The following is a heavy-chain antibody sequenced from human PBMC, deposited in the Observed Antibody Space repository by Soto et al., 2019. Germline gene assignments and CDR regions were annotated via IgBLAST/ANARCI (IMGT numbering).Heavy chain of an antibody. CDR1: GFSLSTSGMC. CDR3: ARHGIAARTYNWFDP. Sequence: GPTLVNPTQTLTLTCTFSGFSLSTSGMCVSWIRQPPGKALEWLARIDWDDDKYYSTSLKTRLTISKDTSKNQVVLTMTNMDPVDTATYYCARHGIAARTYNWFDPWGQGTLVTVA. J-gene: IGHJ5*02. D-gene: IGHD6-6*01. V-gene: IGHV2-70*11. CDR2: IDWDDDK.